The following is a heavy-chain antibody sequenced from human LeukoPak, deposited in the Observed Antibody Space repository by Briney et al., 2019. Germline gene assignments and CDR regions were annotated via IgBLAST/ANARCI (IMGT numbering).Heavy chain of an antibody. Sequence: GALVKVSCKASGYTFTGYYMHWVRQAPGQGLEWMGRINPNSGGTNYAQKFQGRVTMTRDTSISTAYMELSRLRSDDTAVYYCARDRGSSWYRLLDYWGQGTLVTVSS. CDR3: ARDRGSSWYRLLDY. D-gene: IGHD6-13*01. J-gene: IGHJ4*02. CDR1: GYTFTGYY. V-gene: IGHV1-2*06. CDR2: INPNSGGT.